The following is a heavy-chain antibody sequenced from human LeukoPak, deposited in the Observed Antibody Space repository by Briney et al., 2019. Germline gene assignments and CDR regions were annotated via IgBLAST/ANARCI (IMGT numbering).Heavy chain of an antibody. Sequence: SETLSLTCAVYGGSFSGYYWSWIRQPPGKGLEWIGEINHSGSTNYNPSLKSRVTISVDASKNQFSLKLSSVTAADTAVYYCAREGVVVPAVLPYYMDVWGKGTTVTVSS. CDR2: INHSGST. CDR3: AREGVVVPAVLPYYMDV. V-gene: IGHV4-34*01. D-gene: IGHD2-2*01. J-gene: IGHJ6*03. CDR1: GGSFSGYY.